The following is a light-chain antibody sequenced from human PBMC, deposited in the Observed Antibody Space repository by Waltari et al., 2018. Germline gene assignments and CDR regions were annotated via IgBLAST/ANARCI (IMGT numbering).Light chain of an antibody. CDR3: QSYDSSNLWV. V-gene: IGLV6-57*04. CDR1: SDSIASKY. Sequence: FLPTQPHSVSESPGKTVTISCTQNSDSIASKYVQWYQRRPGRAPMTVIYEDNQRPSGVPDRFSGSIDSSSNSASLTISGLKTEDEADYYCQSYDSSNLWVFGGGTKLTVL. CDR2: EDN. J-gene: IGLJ3*02.